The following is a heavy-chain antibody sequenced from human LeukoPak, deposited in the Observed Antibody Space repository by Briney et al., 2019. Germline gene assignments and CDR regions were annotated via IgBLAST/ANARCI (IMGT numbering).Heavy chain of an antibody. CDR2: IYSGGST. V-gene: IGHV3-66*04. Sequence: LSLTCTVSGGSISSGGYYLSWVRQAPGTGLEWLSTIYSGGSTYYADSVKGRFTISRDDSRETVYLQMNTLRVEDTAVYFCARLNPRLKTYFDYWGQGTLVAVSS. J-gene: IGHJ4*02. D-gene: IGHD3-22*01. CDR3: ARLNPRLKTYFDY. CDR1: GGSISSGGYY.